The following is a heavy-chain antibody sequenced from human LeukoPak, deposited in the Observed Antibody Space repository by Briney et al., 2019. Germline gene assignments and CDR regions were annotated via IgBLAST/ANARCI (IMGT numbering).Heavy chain of an antibody. Sequence: GGSLRLSCAASGFTFSDYYMSWIRQAPGKGLEWVSAISGSGGSTYYADSVKGRFTISRDNSKNTLYLQMNSLRAEDTAVYYCAKGPRVATPYYFDYWGQGTLVTVSS. V-gene: IGHV3-23*01. D-gene: IGHD3-3*01. CDR2: ISGSGGST. CDR1: GFTFSDYY. J-gene: IGHJ4*02. CDR3: AKGPRVATPYYFDY.